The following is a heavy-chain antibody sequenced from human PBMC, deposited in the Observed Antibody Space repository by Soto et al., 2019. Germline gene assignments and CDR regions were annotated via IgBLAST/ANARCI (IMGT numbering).Heavy chain of an antibody. V-gene: IGHV3-21*01. CDR1: GFTFSSYS. Sequence: SCAASGFTFSSYSMNWVRQAPGKGLEWVSSISSSSSYIYYADSVKGRFTISRDNAKNSLYLQMNSLRAEDTAVYYCARVSSSSGDAFDIWGQGTMVTVSS. D-gene: IGHD6-6*01. J-gene: IGHJ3*02. CDR2: ISSSSSYI. CDR3: ARVSSSSGDAFDI.